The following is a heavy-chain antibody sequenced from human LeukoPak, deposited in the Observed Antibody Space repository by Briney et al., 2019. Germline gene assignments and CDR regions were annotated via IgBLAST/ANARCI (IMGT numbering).Heavy chain of an antibody. CDR1: GYTFTSYD. CDR2: MNPNSGNT. J-gene: IGHJ4*02. D-gene: IGHD6-13*01. Sequence: ASVKVSCRASGYTFTSYDINWVRQATGQGLEWMGWMNPNSGNTGFAQKFQGRVTMTRNTSISTAYMELSSLRSEDTAVYYCARGILRQQLVHTYWGQGTLVTVSS. V-gene: IGHV1-8*01. CDR3: ARGILRQQLVHTY.